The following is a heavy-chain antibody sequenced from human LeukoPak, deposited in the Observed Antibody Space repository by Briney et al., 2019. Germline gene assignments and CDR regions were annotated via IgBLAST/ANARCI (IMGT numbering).Heavy chain of an antibody. CDR2: IIPILGIA. Sequence: GASVTVSCKASGGTFSSYAISWVRQAPGQGLEWMGRIIPILGIANYAQKFQGRVTITADKSTSTAYMELSSLRSEDTAVYYCARDQIYDSSGYYSDYWGQGTLVTVSS. CDR3: ARDQIYDSSGYYSDY. V-gene: IGHV1-69*04. J-gene: IGHJ4*02. CDR1: GGTFSSYA. D-gene: IGHD3-22*01.